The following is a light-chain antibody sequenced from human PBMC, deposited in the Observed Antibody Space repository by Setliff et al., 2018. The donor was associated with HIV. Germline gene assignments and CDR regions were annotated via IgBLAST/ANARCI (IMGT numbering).Light chain of an antibody. Sequence: QSALTQPPSASGSPGQSVTISCTGTSSDVGDYNRVSWYQQHPGKAPKLMIYAVNKRPSGVPDRFSGSKSANTASLTVSGLQAEDEAHYYCSSYAGSNNFDVVFGGGTKVTVL. CDR3: SSYAGSNNFDVV. V-gene: IGLV2-8*01. CDR2: AVN. CDR1: SSDVGDYNR. J-gene: IGLJ2*01.